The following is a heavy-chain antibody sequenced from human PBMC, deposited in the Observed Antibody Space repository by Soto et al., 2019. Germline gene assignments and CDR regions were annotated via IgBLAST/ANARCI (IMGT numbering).Heavy chain of an antibody. CDR2: IYPGDSDT. CDR3: ARGGVWQLVAHHQFDY. D-gene: IGHD6-6*01. Sequence: GESLKISCKGSGYSFTSYWIGWVRQMPGKGLEWMGIIYPGDSDTRYSPSFQGQVTISADKSISTAYLQWSSLKASDTAMYYCARGGVWQLVAHHQFDYWGQGTLVTVSS. J-gene: IGHJ4*02. CDR1: GYSFTSYW. V-gene: IGHV5-51*01.